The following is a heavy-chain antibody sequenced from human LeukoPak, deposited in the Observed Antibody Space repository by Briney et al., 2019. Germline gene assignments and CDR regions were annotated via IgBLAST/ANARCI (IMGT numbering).Heavy chain of an antibody. D-gene: IGHD6-6*01. Sequence: SETLSLXCTVYGGSFSGYYWSWIRQPPGKGLEWIGEINHSGSTNYNPSLKSRVTISVDTSKNQFSLKLSSVTAADTAVYYCARGPGYSSSSTFDYWGQGTLVTVSS. V-gene: IGHV4-34*01. CDR1: GGSFSGYY. J-gene: IGHJ4*02. CDR2: INHSGST. CDR3: ARGPGYSSSSTFDY.